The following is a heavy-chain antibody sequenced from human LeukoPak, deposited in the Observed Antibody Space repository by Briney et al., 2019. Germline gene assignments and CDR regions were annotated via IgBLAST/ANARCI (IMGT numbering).Heavy chain of an antibody. J-gene: IGHJ6*03. Sequence: GGSLRLSCAASGFTFSDYYMSWIRQAPGKGLEWVSYISSSGSTIYYADSVEGRFTISRDNAKNSLYLQMNSLRAEDTAVYYCARVACEVAKSYYYYMDVWGKGTTVTVSS. CDR1: GFTFSDYY. CDR2: ISSSGSTI. V-gene: IGHV3-11*01. CDR3: ARVACEVAKSYYYYMDV.